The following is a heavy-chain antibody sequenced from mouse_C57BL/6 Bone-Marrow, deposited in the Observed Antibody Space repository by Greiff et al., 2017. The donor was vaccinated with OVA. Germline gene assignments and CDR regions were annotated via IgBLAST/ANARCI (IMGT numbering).Heavy chain of an antibody. D-gene: IGHD2-2*01. CDR1: GYTFTDYY. Sequence: VQLQQSGPELVKPGASVKISCKASGYTFTDYYMNWVKQSHGKSLEWIGDINPNNGGTSYNQKFKGKATLTVDKSSSTAYMELRSLTSEDSAVDYCARGYGGYYFDYWGQGTTLTVSS. J-gene: IGHJ2*01. CDR2: INPNNGGT. CDR3: ARGYGGYYFDY. V-gene: IGHV1-26*01.